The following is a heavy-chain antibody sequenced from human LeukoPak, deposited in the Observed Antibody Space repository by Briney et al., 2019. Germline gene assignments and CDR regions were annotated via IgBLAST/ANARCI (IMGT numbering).Heavy chain of an antibody. V-gene: IGHV3-66*01. CDR2: IYSGGGT. D-gene: IGHD2-15*01. CDR1: GFTVSSNY. J-gene: IGHJ4*02. CDR3: ARDRYCSGGTCYRFDS. Sequence: GGSLRLSCAASGFTVSSNYMSWVRQAPGKGLEWVSVIYSGGGTYYADSVKGRFTISRDNSKNTLYLQMNSLRAEDTAVYYCARDRYCSGGTCYRFDSWGQGTLVTVSS.